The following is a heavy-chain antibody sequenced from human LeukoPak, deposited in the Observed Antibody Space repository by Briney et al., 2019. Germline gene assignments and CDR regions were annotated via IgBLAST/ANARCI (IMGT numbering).Heavy chain of an antibody. CDR3: AHRRGHPYYDSSGSIYGGRFDY. V-gene: IGHV2-5*02. D-gene: IGHD3-22*01. J-gene: IGHJ4*02. Sequence: SGPTLVKPTQTLTLTCTFSGFSLRTSGVGVGWIRQPPGKALEWLALIYWDDDKRYSPSLKSRLTITKDTSKNQVVLTMTNMDPVDTATYYCAHRRGHPYYDSSGSIYGGRFDYWGQGNLVTVSS. CDR2: IYWDDDK. CDR1: GFSLRTSGVG.